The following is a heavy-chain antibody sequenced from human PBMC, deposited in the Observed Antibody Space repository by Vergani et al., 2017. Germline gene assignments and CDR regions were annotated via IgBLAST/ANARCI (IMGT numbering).Heavy chain of an antibody. V-gene: IGHV1-18*01. CDR1: GYSFNSYG. CDR2: ISGYDGKT. D-gene: IGHD4-17*01. J-gene: IGHJ4*02. Sequence: QVQLVQSGAEMKKPGASVNVSCKTSGYSFNSYGINWVRQAPGQGLEWLGWISGYDGKTQYVEKLQGRITVTIDTSTNSAYMELRGLRSDDTAVYYCAKTFYGDLLPRYMDVWGQGTLVTVSS. CDR3: AKTFYGDLLPRYMDV.